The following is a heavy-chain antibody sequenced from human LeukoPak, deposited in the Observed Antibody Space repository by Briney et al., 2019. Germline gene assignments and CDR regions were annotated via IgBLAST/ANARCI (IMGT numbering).Heavy chain of an antibody. D-gene: IGHD3-9*01. Sequence: ASVKVSCKASGYTFTSYDINWVRQATGQGLEWMGWMSPNSGNTGYAQKFQGRVTITRNTSISTAYMELSSLRSEDTAVYYCARVGILTGYETDYWGQGTLVTVSS. CDR3: ARVGILTGYETDY. V-gene: IGHV1-8*03. J-gene: IGHJ4*02. CDR2: MSPNSGNT. CDR1: GYTFTSYD.